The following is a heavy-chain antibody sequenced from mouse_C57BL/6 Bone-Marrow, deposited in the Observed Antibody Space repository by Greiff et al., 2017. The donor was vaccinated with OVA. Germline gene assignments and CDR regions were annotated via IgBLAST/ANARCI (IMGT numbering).Heavy chain of an antibody. CDR3: ASAVFAY. CDR1: GYTFTSYW. V-gene: IGHV1-50*01. CDR2: IYPSDSYT. Sequence: QVQLQQPGAELVKPGASVKLSCKASGYTFTSYWMQWVKQRPGQGLEWIGEIYPSDSYTNYNQKFKGKATLTVDTSSSTAYMQLNGLTSEDSAVYYCASAVFAYWGQGTLVTVSA. J-gene: IGHJ3*01.